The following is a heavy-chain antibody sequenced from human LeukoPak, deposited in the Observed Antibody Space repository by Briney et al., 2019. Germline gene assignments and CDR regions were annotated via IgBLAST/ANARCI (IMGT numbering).Heavy chain of an antibody. CDR3: ARAALGSTSGFDY. V-gene: IGHV4-34*01. CDR1: GAFFSGYY. Sequence: SETLSLTRAVDGAFFSGYYWGWVRQPPGKGLEWIGEINHSESANDNRSLKIRITISVDTSKMQFYLKLSSVTAADTGVYYCARAALGSTSGFDYWGQGTLVTVSS. D-gene: IGHD2-2*01. J-gene: IGHJ4*02. CDR2: INHSESA.